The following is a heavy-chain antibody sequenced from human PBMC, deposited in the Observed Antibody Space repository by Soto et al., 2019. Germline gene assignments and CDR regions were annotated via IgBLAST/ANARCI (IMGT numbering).Heavy chain of an antibody. CDR1: GFSLSGSGMA. CDR3: ADGNRPGQGVAAFDN. CDR2: IYWDDDK. J-gene: IGHJ4*02. V-gene: IGHV2-5*02. D-gene: IGHD3-3*01. Sequence: QITLKESGPTLVKPTQPLTLTCTVSGFSLSGSGMAVGWIRQPPGKALEWLAVIYWDDDKRYSPSLKNRLTISKDTSKNQVVHTGTNMHPVDTVTYFCADGNRPGQGVAAFDNWGQGTLVTVSS.